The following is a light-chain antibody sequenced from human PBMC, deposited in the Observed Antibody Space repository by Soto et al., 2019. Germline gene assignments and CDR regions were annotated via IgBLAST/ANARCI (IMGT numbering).Light chain of an antibody. V-gene: IGLV2-14*01. CDR2: EVY. CDR1: SSDVGGYNY. J-gene: IGLJ1*01. Sequence: QSALTQPASVSGSPGQSITISCTGSSSDVGGYNYVSWYQQYPGKAPKLTIYEVYNRPSGVSNRVSGSKSGNTASLIISGLQAEDEADYYCSSYTGGSTQYIFGTGTKLTVL. CDR3: SSYTGGSTQYI.